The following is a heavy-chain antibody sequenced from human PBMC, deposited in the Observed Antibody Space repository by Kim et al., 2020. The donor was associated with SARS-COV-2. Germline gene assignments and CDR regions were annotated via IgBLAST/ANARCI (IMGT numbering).Heavy chain of an antibody. Sequence: GGSLRLSCAASGFTFSSYAMSWVRQAPGKGLEWVSAISGSGGSTYYADSVKGRFTISRDNSKNTLYLQMNSLRAEDTAVYYCARKGGYSYGYDGAFYIWGQGTMVTVSS. CDR3: ARKGGYSYGYDGAFYI. V-gene: IGHV3-23*01. D-gene: IGHD5-18*01. J-gene: IGHJ3*02. CDR2: ISGSGGST. CDR1: GFTFSSYA.